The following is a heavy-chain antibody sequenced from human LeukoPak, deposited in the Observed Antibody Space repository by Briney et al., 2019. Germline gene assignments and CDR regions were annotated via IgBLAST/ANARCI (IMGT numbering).Heavy chain of an antibody. Sequence: GGSLRLSCAASGFTFSDHWMHWVRQAAGKGLEWLSRIYNDGGRTSYADSVKGRFTISRDNGKNTLFLQLNSLRAEDTAVYYCARGSSGWYVDYWGQGTLVTVSS. CDR1: GFTFSDHW. J-gene: IGHJ4*02. CDR3: ARGSSGWYVDY. V-gene: IGHV3-74*01. CDR2: IYNDGGRT. D-gene: IGHD6-19*01.